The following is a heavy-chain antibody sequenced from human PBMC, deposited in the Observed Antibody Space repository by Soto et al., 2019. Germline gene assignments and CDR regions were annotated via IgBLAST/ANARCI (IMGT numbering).Heavy chain of an antibody. D-gene: IGHD2-15*01. J-gene: IGHJ6*02. CDR2: IIPIFGTA. CDR3: ASRYVGYCSGGSCYSRPEDYYGMDV. Sequence: ASVKVSCKASGSTFSSYAISWVRQAPGQGLEWMGGIIPIFGTANYAQKFQGRVTITADESTSTAYMELSSLRSEDTAVYYCASRYVGYCSGGSCYSRPEDYYGMDVWGQGTTVTVSS. V-gene: IGHV1-69*13. CDR1: GSTFSSYA.